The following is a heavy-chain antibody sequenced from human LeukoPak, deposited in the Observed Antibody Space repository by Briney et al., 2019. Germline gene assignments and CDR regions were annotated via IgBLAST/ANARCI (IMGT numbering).Heavy chain of an antibody. J-gene: IGHJ5*02. CDR3: ARDSSVASNWFDP. Sequence: GASVKVSCKASGYTFTGYYMHWVRQAPGQGLEWMGWINPNSGGTNYAQKFQGRVTITADKSTSTAYMELSSLRSEDTAVYYCARDSSVASNWFDPWGQGTLVTVSS. D-gene: IGHD3-10*01. CDR2: INPNSGGT. CDR1: GYTFTGYY. V-gene: IGHV1-2*02.